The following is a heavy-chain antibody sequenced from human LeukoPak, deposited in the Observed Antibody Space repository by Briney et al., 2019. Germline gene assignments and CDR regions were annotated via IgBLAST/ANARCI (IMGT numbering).Heavy chain of an antibody. V-gene: IGHV1-18*01. J-gene: IGHJ4*02. Sequence: ASVKVSCKASGYTFTSYGISWVRQAPGQGLEWMGWISAYNGNTNYAQKLQGRVTMTTDTSTSTAYMELRSLRSDDTAVYYCAKDSHSGSRRPDFDYWGQGTLVTVSS. CDR2: ISAYNGNT. D-gene: IGHD6-19*01. CDR1: GYTFTSYG. CDR3: AKDSHSGSRRPDFDY.